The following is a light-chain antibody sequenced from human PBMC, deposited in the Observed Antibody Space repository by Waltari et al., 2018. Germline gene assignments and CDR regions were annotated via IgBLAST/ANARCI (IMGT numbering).Light chain of an antibody. Sequence: DIQMTQSPSSLSASVGDRVTITCRASQSISSYLNWYQHKPGKAPKLLIYAASSLQSGVPSRFSGSGSGTDFTLTISSLQPEDFATYYCQQSYSTLSLTFGGGTKVEIK. V-gene: IGKV1-39*01. CDR2: AAS. J-gene: IGKJ4*01. CDR1: QSISSY. CDR3: QQSYSTLSLT.